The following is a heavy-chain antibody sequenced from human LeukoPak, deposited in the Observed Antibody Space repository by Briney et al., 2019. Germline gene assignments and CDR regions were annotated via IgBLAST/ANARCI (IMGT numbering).Heavy chain of an antibody. Sequence: GPSVKVSCKASGGTFSSYGISWVRQAPGQGLEWMGGIIPMFGTANYAQKFQGRVTITADESTSTAYMELSSLRSEDTAVYYCARGGYSSSWYGSLGTYYFDYWGQGALVTVSS. CDR1: GGTFSSYG. D-gene: IGHD6-13*01. CDR2: IIPMFGTA. V-gene: IGHV1-69*01. CDR3: ARGGYSSSWYGSLGTYYFDY. J-gene: IGHJ4*02.